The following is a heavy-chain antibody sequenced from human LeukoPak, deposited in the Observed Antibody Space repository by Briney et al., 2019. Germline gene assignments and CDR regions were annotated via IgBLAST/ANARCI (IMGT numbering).Heavy chain of an antibody. D-gene: IGHD3-10*01. CDR2: IYASGST. V-gene: IGHV4-61*10. Sequence: SETLSLTCSVSGGSISSGYYYWTWIRQPAGKGLEYIGHIYASGSTNYNPSLKSRVTISVDTSKNQFSLKLSSVTAADTAVYYCARGSDYYGSGSYPFLFWGQGTLVTVSS. CDR3: ARGSDYYGSGSYPFLF. CDR1: GGSISSGYYY. J-gene: IGHJ4*02.